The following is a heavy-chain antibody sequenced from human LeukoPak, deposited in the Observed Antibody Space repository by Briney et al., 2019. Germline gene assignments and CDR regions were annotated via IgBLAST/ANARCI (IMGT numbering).Heavy chain of an antibody. D-gene: IGHD3-3*01. V-gene: IGHV3-21*01. CDR3: ERTVAYDFWSGYSFDY. Sequence: GGSLRLSCAASGFTFSSYSMNWVREAPGKGLEWVSSISSSSSYIYYADSAKGRFTISRDNAKNSLYLQMNSLRAEDTAVYYCERTVAYDFWSGYSFDYWGQGTLVTVSS. CDR1: GFTFSSYS. CDR2: ISSSSSYI. J-gene: IGHJ4*02.